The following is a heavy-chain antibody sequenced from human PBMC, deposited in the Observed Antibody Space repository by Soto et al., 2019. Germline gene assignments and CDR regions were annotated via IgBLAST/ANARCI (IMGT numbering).Heavy chain of an antibody. J-gene: IGHJ4*02. CDR1: GGSISSGGYS. Sequence: SETLSLTCAVSGGSISSGGYSWSWIRQPPGKGLEWIGYIYHSGSTYYNPSLKSRVTISVDRSKNQFSLNLSSVTAADTAVYYCARGMTKVTTYDYWGQGTLVTVSS. V-gene: IGHV4-30-2*01. CDR2: IYHSGST. D-gene: IGHD4-4*01. CDR3: ARGMTKVTTYDY.